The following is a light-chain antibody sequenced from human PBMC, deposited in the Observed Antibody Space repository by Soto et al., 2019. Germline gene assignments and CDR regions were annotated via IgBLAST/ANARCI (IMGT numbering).Light chain of an antibody. V-gene: IGKV1-5*03. J-gene: IGKJ2*03. Sequence: DIQMTQSPSILSASVGDTVNITCRASQSVSTWLAWYQQKPGKAPKVMIYKASTLQIGVPSRFSASGSGTEFTLTLSSLQPDDLATYYCQQYNSYVYSFGRGTKLES. CDR1: QSVSTW. CDR2: KAS. CDR3: QQYNSYVYS.